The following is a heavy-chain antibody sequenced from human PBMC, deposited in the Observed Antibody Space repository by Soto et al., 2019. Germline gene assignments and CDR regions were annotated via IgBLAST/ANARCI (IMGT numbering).Heavy chain of an antibody. CDR3: ARSLYCSGGSCPTDYYYYYYMDV. J-gene: IGHJ6*03. Sequence: SETLSLTCTVSGGSISSSSYYWGWIRQPPGKGLEWIGSIYYSGSTYYNPSLKSRVTISVDTSKNQFSLKLISVTAADTAVYYCARSLYCSGGSCPTDYYYYYYMDVWGKGTTVTVSS. D-gene: IGHD2-15*01. CDR2: IYYSGST. CDR1: GGSISSSSYY. V-gene: IGHV4-39*01.